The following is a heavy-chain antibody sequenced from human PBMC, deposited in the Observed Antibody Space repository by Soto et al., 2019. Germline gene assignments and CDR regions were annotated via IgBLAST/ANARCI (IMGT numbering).Heavy chain of an antibody. CDR1: GGSISSGDHY. V-gene: IGHV4-30-4*01. CDR3: ARDEDSSHYIYGY. Sequence: PSETLSLTCTVSGGSISSGDHYWSWIRQPPGKGLEWIGYIYYSGSTYYNPSLRSRVTISVDTSKNQISLKLRSVTAADTAVYYCARDEDSSHYIYGYRGQGSSVIVSS. D-gene: IGHD3-22*01. J-gene: IGHJ4*02. CDR2: IYYSGST.